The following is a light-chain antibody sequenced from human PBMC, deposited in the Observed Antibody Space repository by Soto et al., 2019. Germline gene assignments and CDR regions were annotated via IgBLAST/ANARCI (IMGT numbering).Light chain of an antibody. V-gene: IGLV1-47*02. CDR2: SNN. J-gene: IGLJ1*01. CDR1: RSNIGSNF. Sequence: QSVLTQPPSASGTPGQRVTISCSGSRSNIGSNFVYWYQQLPGTAPKLLIYSNNQRPSGVPDRFSGSKSGTSASLAISGLRSEDEADYYCATWDDSLSVLYVFGTGTQLTVL. CDR3: ATWDDSLSVLYV.